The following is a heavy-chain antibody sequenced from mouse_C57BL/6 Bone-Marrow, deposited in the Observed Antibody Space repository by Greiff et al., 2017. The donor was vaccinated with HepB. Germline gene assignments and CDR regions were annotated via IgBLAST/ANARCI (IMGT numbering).Heavy chain of an antibody. J-gene: IGHJ4*01. CDR2: ISDGGSYT. V-gene: IGHV5-4*01. D-gene: IGHD1-1*01. Sequence: EVQGVESGGGLVKPGGSLKLSCAASGFTFSSYAMSWVRQTPEKRLEWVATISDGGSYTYYPDNVKGRFTISRDNAKNNLYLQMSHLKSEDTAMYYCARDRAYGSSLYAMDYWGQGTSVTVSS. CDR3: ARDRAYGSSLYAMDY. CDR1: GFTFSSYA.